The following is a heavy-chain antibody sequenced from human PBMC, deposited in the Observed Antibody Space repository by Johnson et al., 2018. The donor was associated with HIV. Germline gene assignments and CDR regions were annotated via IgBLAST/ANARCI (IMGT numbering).Heavy chain of an antibody. D-gene: IGHD1-20*01. CDR1: GFTFSSYG. CDR3: AKDSMGYNWNQFEAFDI. Sequence: QVQLVESGGGVVQPGGSLRLSCAASGFTFSSYGMHWVRQAPGKGLEWVAFIRYDGSNKYYEDSVKGRFTISRDNSKNKLYLQMNSLRAEDTAVYYCAKDSMGYNWNQFEAFDIWGQGTMVTVSS. V-gene: IGHV3-30*02. J-gene: IGHJ3*02. CDR2: IRYDGSNK.